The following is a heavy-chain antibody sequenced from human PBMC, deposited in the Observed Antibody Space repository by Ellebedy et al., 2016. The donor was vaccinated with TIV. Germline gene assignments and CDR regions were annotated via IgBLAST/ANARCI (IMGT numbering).Heavy chain of an antibody. CDR3: AKEWADSSFITVDY. J-gene: IGHJ4*02. D-gene: IGHD3-10*01. CDR2: ISGSGGQT. Sequence: GESLKISXAASGFTFSRNAMSWVRQAPGKGLEWVSAISGSGGQTHYVDSVKGRFTISRDNSKDTLYLQMNSLRAEDTAMYYCAKEWADSSFITVDYWGQGTLVTVSS. V-gene: IGHV3-23*01. CDR1: GFTFSRNA.